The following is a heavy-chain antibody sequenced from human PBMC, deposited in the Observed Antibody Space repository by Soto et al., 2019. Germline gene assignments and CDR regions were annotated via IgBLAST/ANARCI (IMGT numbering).Heavy chain of an antibody. V-gene: IGHV4-39*01. CDR1: GGSISSGGYY. Sequence: SETLSLTCTVSGGSISSGGYYWSWIRQHPGKGLEWIGYIYYSGSTYYNPSLKSRVTISVDTSKNQFSLKLSSVTAADTAVYYCARHGYYYDSSGYYLPDYWGQGTLVTVSS. CDR3: ARHGYYYDSSGYYLPDY. D-gene: IGHD3-22*01. CDR2: IYYSGST. J-gene: IGHJ4*02.